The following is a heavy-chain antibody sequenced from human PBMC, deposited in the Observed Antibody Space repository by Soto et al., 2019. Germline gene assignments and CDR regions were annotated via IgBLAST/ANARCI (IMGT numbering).Heavy chain of an antibody. Sequence: SGPTLVNPTQTLTLTGTFSGFSLSPRGVGVGWIRQPPGKALEWLALFYWDDDKRYSPSLKSRLTITKDTSKNQVVLTMTNMDPVDTATYYCAHSRDYGQVDYWGQGTLVTVSS. CDR1: GFSLSPRGVG. CDR2: FYWDDDK. V-gene: IGHV2-5*02. J-gene: IGHJ4*02. CDR3: AHSRDYGQVDY. D-gene: IGHD4-17*01.